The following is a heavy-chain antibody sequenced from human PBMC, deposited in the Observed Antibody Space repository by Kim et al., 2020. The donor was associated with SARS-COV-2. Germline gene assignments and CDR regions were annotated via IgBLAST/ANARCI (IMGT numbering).Heavy chain of an antibody. D-gene: IGHD1-26*01. V-gene: IGHV1-18*01. CDR1: GYTFTSYG. CDR3: ATSGLSRQDDPRLLDY. CDR2: ISAYNGNT. Sequence: ASVKVSCKASGYTFTSYGISWVRQAPGQGLEWMGWISAYNGNTNYAQKLQGRVTMTTDTSTSTAYMELRSLRSDDTAVYYCATSGLSRQDDPRLLDYWGQGTLVTVSS. J-gene: IGHJ4*02.